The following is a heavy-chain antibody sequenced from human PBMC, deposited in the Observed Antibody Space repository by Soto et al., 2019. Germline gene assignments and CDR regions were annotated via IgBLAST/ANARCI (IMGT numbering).Heavy chain of an antibody. V-gene: IGHV4-34*01. Sequence: SETLSLTCAVYGGSFSGYYWSWIRQPPGKGQEWIGEINHSGSTNYNPSLKSRVTISVDTSKNQFSLKLSSVTAADTAVYYCASGKRRERFDYWGQGTLVTVSS. J-gene: IGHJ4*02. CDR3: ASGKRRERFDY. CDR1: GGSFSGYY. CDR2: INHSGST.